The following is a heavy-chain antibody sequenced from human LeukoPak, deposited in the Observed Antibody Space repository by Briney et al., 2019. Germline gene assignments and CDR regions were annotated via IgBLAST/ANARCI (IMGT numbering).Heavy chain of an antibody. CDR2: IYYSGST. J-gene: IGHJ5*02. CDR3: ARDLRAGPARSINWFDP. V-gene: IGHV4-59*01. D-gene: IGHD6-19*01. Sequence: PSETLSLTCTVSGGSISSYYWSWIRQPPGKGLEWIGYIYYSGSTNYNPSLKSRVTISVDTSKNQFSLKLSSVTAADTAVYYCARDLRAGPARSINWFDPWGQGTLVTVSS. CDR1: GGSISSYY.